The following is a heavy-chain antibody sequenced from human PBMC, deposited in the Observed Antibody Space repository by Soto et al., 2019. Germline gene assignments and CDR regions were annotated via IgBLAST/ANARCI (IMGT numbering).Heavy chain of an antibody. CDR1: GFTFRNYG. CDR2: ISNDGKIG. CDR3: AKDIHAGFNRWGAAH. Sequence: QVQVIESGGGVVQPGTSLTLSCATSGFTFRNYGMHWLRQAPGKGLEWVAIISNDGKIGYYMDSVKGRFTMSRDNSENKFYLHTRLLRPEATATYFCAKDIHAGFNRWGAAHWGQGTLVIVPS. V-gene: IGHV3-30*18. J-gene: IGHJ1*01. D-gene: IGHD3-16*01.